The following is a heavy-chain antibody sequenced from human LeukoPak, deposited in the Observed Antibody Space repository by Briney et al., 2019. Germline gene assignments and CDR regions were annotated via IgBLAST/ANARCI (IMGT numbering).Heavy chain of an antibody. J-gene: IGHJ4*02. V-gene: IGHV4-59*01. CDR3: ARTRREQHYFDY. CDR2: IYYSGST. CDR1: GGSISSYY. Sequence: PSETLSLTCTVSGGSISSYYWSWIRQPPGKGLEWIGNIYYSGSTNYNPSLKGRVTISVDTSKNQFSLKLSSVTAADTAVYYCARTRREQHYFDYWGQGTLVTVSS. D-gene: IGHD1-26*01.